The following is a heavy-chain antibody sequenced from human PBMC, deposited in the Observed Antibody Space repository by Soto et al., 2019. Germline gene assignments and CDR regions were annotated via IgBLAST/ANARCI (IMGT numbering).Heavy chain of an antibody. D-gene: IGHD1-26*01. Sequence: GGSLRLSCAASGFTFSTYAMSWVRQAPGEGLEWVSSISEDGIYTDYADSVKGRFTISRDNSKNTLYVQMTSLRAEDTAVYYCAKETSPNTYYTFDFWGQGTMVTVSS. J-gene: IGHJ3*01. CDR3: AKETSPNTYYTFDF. CDR2: ISEDGIYT. CDR1: GFTFSTYA. V-gene: IGHV3-23*01.